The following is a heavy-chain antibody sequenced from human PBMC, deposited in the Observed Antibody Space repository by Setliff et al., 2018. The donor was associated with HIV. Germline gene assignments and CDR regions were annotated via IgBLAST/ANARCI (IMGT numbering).Heavy chain of an antibody. J-gene: IGHJ6*02. CDR1: GGSISSSGNY. D-gene: IGHD3-10*01. CDR2: IYYTGST. V-gene: IGHV4-31*03. CDR3: ERDLSPYGSGDPYYYYGMDV. Sequence: SETLSLTCTVSGGSISSSGNYWTWIRQRPGKGLEWIGYIYYTGSTYYHPSLKSRVLISVDTSNNLFSLSLRSVTAADTAVYYCERDLSPYGSGDPYYYYGMDVWGQGTTVTVSS.